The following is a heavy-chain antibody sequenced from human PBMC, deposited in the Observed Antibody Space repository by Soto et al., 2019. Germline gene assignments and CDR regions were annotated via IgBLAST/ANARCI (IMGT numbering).Heavy chain of an antibody. CDR1: SGSISSSDCF. Sequence: SETLSLTCTVSSGSISSSDCFWGWIRQPPGKGLEWIGNIYYSGSTYDNPSLKSRVAMSVDTSNNQFSLKLSSVTAADTAVYYCARVLRDYPFYYYYMDVWGKGTTVTVSS. J-gene: IGHJ6*03. V-gene: IGHV4-39*01. CDR2: IYYSGST. CDR3: ARVLRDYPFYYYYMDV. D-gene: IGHD3-10*01.